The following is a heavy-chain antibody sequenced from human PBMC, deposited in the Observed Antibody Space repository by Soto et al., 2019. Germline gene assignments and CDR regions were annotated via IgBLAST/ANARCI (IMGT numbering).Heavy chain of an antibody. CDR2: MNPGSGDT. Sequence: ASVKVSCTASGYSFTNNDVTWVRQATGQGLEWMGWMNPGSGDTGYAQKFQGRVTMTRDSSIATAYMELSSLRSDDTAIYYCARMATFGSLNWFDPWGQVTLVTVSS. D-gene: IGHD3-16*01. J-gene: IGHJ5*02. CDR1: GYSFTNND. CDR3: ARMATFGSLNWFDP. V-gene: IGHV1-8*01.